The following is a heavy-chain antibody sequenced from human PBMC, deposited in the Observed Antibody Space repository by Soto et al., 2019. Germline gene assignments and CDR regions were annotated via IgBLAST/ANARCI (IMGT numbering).Heavy chain of an antibody. CDR2: INTYNGNT. Sequence: QVQLEQSGAEVKKPGASVKVSCKASGYTFRNYAVNWVRQAPGQGLEWMGSINTYNGNTNYAQSLQDRVTLTADTSTSTAFMELRSLRSDDTAVYYCATSPRGEMATDWGQGTLVIVSS. CDR3: ATSPRGEMATD. J-gene: IGHJ4*02. D-gene: IGHD5-12*01. V-gene: IGHV1-18*01. CDR1: GYTFRNYA.